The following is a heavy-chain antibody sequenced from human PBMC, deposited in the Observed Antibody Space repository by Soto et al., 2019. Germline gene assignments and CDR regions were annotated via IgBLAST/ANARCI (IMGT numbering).Heavy chain of an antibody. D-gene: IGHD6-19*01. J-gene: IGHJ6*03. CDR3: ARAVAGEYYYYYCMDV. Sequence: GGSLRLSCAASGFTASSNYMSWVRQAPGKGLEWVSVIYSGGSTYYADSVKGRFTISRHNSKNTLYLQMNSLRAEDTAVYYCARAVAGEYYYYYCMDVWGKGTTVTVSS. CDR1: GFTASSNY. CDR2: IYSGGST. V-gene: IGHV3-53*04.